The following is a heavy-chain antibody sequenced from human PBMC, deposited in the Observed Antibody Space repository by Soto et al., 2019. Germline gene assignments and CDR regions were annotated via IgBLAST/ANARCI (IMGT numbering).Heavy chain of an antibody. CDR1: GYIFTTYS. V-gene: IGHV1-46*04. Sequence: QVQLVQSGAEMKRPGASVILSCKASGYIFTTYSIHWVRQTAGQGLEWMAKVDPRDGSTVYAQKLRGSGAMVWDTSTGPASMEVSSLTNDDPAADYCARVRSSGREFDYGGQGTEVTVSP. D-gene: IGHD6-25*01. J-gene: IGHJ4*02. CDR2: VDPRDGST. CDR3: ARVRSSGREFDY.